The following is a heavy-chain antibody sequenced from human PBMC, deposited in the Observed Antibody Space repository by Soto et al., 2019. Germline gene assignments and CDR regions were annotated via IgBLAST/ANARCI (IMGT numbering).Heavy chain of an antibody. CDR3: AHGRSVGSTYFFEY. V-gene: IGHV2-5*01. CDR1: GFSLTTGAVG. CDR2: VYDTKDI. D-gene: IGHD3-10*01. J-gene: IGHJ4*02. Sequence: QITLKESGPTLVKPTQTLTLTCTFSGFSLTTGAVGVAWIRQPPGKALERLALVYDTKDIRYGPSLKNGLTITKDTSKNQVVLTMTNMDPADTATYSCAHGRSVGSTYFFEYWGQGTLVTVSS.